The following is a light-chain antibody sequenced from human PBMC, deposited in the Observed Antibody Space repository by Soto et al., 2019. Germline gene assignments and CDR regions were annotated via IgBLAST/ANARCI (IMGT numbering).Light chain of an antibody. CDR2: WAS. V-gene: IGKV4-1*01. J-gene: IGKJ4*01. CDR3: QRYNNWPLT. CDR1: QSVLYSSNNKNY. Sequence: DIVMTQFPDSLAVSLGERATINCKSSQSVLYSSNNKNYLTWYQHKPGQPPKLLIYWASTRESGVPDRFSGSGSGTDFTLTITGLQAEDVAVYYCQRYNNWPLTFGGGTKVESK.